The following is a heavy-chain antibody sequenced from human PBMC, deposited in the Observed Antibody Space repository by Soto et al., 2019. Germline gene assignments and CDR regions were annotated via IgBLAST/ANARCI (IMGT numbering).Heavy chain of an antibody. J-gene: IGHJ4*02. CDR1: GGSISSDDYY. CDR2: IYYSGGT. V-gene: IGHV4-30-4*01. CDR3: AGDRSNSPDYFDY. D-gene: IGHD6-6*01. Sequence: PSETLSLTCTVSGGSISSDDYYWSWIRQPPGKGLEWIGHIYYSGGTYYNPSLKSRLTISVDTSKNQFSLKVSSVSAADTAVYFCAGDRSNSPDYFDYWGQGTLVTVSS.